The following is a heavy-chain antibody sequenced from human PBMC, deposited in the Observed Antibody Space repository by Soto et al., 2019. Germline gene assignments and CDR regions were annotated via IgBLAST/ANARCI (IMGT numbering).Heavy chain of an antibody. CDR1: GGSISSYY. D-gene: IGHD2-2*01. J-gene: IGHJ6*02. Sequence: SETLSLTCTVSGGSISSYYWSWIRQHPGKGLEWIGYIYYSGSTNYNPSLKSRVSISVDTSKTLFSLKLSSVTAADTAVYYCARDHVVVPASGWGHYYYGMDVWGQGTTVTVSS. V-gene: IGHV4-59*01. CDR3: ARDHVVVPASGWGHYYYGMDV. CDR2: IYYSGST.